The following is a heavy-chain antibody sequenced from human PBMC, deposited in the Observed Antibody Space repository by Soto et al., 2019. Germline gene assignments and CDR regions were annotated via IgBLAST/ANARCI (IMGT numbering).Heavy chain of an antibody. D-gene: IGHD3-22*01. CDR3: ARGETSYYYDSSGFYFDY. J-gene: IGHJ4*02. CDR1: GYTFTGYY. Sequence: SVKVSCKASGYTFTGYYMHWVRQAPGQGLEWMGWINPNSGGTNYAQKFQGWVTMTRDTSISTAYMELSRLRSDDTAVYYCARGETSYYYDSSGFYFDYWGQGTLVTVSS. CDR2: INPNSGGT. V-gene: IGHV1-2*04.